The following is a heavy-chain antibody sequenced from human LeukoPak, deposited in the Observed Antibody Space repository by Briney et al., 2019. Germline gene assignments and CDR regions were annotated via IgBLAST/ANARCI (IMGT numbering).Heavy chain of an antibody. CDR1: GFTFSSYE. D-gene: IGHD6-13*01. CDR3: ARFGSSWYYGLDY. Sequence: GGSLRLSCAASGFTFSSYEMNWVRQAPGEGLEWVSYISSSGSTIYYADSVKGRFTISRDNAKNSLYLQMNSLRAEDTAVYYCARFGSSWYYGLDYWGQGTLVTVSS. V-gene: IGHV3-48*03. CDR2: ISSSGSTI. J-gene: IGHJ4*02.